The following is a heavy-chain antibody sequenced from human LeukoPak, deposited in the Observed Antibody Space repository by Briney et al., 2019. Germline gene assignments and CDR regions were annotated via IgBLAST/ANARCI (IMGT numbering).Heavy chain of an antibody. Sequence: SETLSLTCTVSGYSISSGYYWGWIRQPPGKGLEWIGSIYHSGSTYYNPSLKSRVIISVDTSKNQFSLKLSSVTAADTAVYYCASERRGSGSYYTVAFDYWGQGTLATVSS. D-gene: IGHD3-10*01. CDR1: GYSISSGYY. J-gene: IGHJ4*02. CDR2: IYHSGST. CDR3: ASERRGSGSYYTVAFDY. V-gene: IGHV4-38-2*02.